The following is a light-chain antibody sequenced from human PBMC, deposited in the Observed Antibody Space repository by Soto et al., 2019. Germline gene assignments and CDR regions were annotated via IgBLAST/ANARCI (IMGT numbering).Light chain of an antibody. CDR2: KAS. V-gene: IGKV1-12*01. J-gene: IGKJ4*01. CDR3: QQTSSFPLT. CDR1: QGISSW. Sequence: IQMTQSPFSVSASVGDRVTIACRTSQGISSWLVWYQQKPGRSPTLLIYKASNLQTGVPSRFSGSGSGTDFTLTISSLQPEDFATYYCQQTSSFPLTFGGGTKVDI.